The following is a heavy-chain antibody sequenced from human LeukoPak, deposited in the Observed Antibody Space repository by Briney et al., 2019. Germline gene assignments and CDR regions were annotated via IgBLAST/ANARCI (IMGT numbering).Heavy chain of an antibody. V-gene: IGHV3-30*02. CDR1: GFTFSSYG. Sequence: PGGSLRLSCAASGFTFSSYGMHWVRQAPGKGLEWVAFIRYDGSNKYYADSVKGRFTISRDNSKNTLYLQMNSLRAEDTAVYYCAKDEVPAAMWVNDAFDIWGQGTMVTVSS. CDR2: IRYDGSNK. CDR3: AKDEVPAAMWVNDAFDI. D-gene: IGHD2-2*01. J-gene: IGHJ3*02.